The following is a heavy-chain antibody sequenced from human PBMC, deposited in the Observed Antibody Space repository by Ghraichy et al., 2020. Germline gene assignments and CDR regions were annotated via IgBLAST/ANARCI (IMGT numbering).Heavy chain of an antibody. J-gene: IGHJ5*01. CDR1: GYNFPNYG. D-gene: IGHD5-18*01. V-gene: IGHV1-18*04. Sequence: ASVKVSCKASGYNFPNYGISWVRQAPGKELEWMGWISPYNDNKNYAQKVRGRLTMTTDTSTSTAYMELRSLISDDTAVYYCARDREPGYTYGYAAFGNNCFDSWGQGTLVTVSS. CDR2: ISPYNDNK. CDR3: ARDREPGYTYGYAAFGNNCFDS.